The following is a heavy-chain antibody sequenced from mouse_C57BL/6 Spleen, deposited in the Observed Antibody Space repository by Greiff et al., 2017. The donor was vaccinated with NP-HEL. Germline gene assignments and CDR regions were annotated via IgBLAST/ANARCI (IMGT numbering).Heavy chain of an antibody. CDR2: INPSNGGT. Sequence: VQLQQSGTELVKPGASVKLSCKASGYTFTSYWMHWVKQRPGQGLEWIGNINPSNGGTNYNEKFKSKATLTVDKSSSTAYMQLSSLTSEDSAVYYGARGFGYYGSSLHFDYWGQGTTLTVSS. V-gene: IGHV1-53*01. J-gene: IGHJ2*01. CDR3: ARGFGYYGSSLHFDY. D-gene: IGHD1-1*01. CDR1: GYTFTSYW.